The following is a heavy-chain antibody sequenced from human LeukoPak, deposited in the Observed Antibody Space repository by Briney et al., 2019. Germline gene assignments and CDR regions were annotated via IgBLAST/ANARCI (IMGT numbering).Heavy chain of an antibody. CDR3: TTARGYSYG. V-gene: IGHV3-15*01. D-gene: IGHD5-18*01. J-gene: IGHJ4*02. CDR2: IKSKTDGGKT. CDR1: GFTFSNAW. Sequence: AGGSLRLSCAASGFTFSNAWMSWVRQAPGKGLEWVGRIKSKTDGGKTDSAAPVKGRFTISRDDSKNTLYLQMNSLKTEDTAVYYGTTARGYSYGWGQGTLVTVSS.